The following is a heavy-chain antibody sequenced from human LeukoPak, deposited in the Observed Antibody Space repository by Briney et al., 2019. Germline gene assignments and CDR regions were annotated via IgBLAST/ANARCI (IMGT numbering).Heavy chain of an antibody. CDR3: ARVPRGAVASMFYFDY. CDR1: GFTFDTYW. Sequence: PGGSLRLSCVASGFTFDTYWMHRVRQAPGKGLVWVSRIHRDGNNINYADFVQGRFTVSRDNAKNSLYLQMNSLRAEDTAVYYCARVPRGAVASMFYFDYWGQGTLVTVSS. V-gene: IGHV3-74*01. CDR2: IHRDGNNI. D-gene: IGHD6-19*01. J-gene: IGHJ4*02.